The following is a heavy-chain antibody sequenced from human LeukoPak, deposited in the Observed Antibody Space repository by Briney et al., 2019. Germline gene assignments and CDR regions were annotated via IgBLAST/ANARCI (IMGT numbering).Heavy chain of an antibody. V-gene: IGHV3-9*03. CDR3: AKAAGYHYGSSSFLFDY. Sequence: PGGSLRLSCAASGFTFDDYAMHWVRQAPGKGLEWVSGISWNSGSIGYADSVKGRFTISRDNAKNSLYLQMNSLRAEDMALHYCAKAAGYHYGSSSFLFDYWGQGTLVTVSS. D-gene: IGHD6-6*01. J-gene: IGHJ4*02. CDR2: ISWNSGSI. CDR1: GFTFDDYA.